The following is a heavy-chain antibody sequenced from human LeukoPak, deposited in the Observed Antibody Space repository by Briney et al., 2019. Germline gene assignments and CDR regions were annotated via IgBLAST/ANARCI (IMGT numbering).Heavy chain of an antibody. CDR2: ISASGNT. V-gene: IGHV4-4*07. CDR1: GGSISNNY. D-gene: IGHD2-21*02. CDR3: ARQGVATAIDY. Sequence: SETLSLTCTVSGGSISNNYWSWLRQPAGKGLEWIGRISASGNTNYNPSLKSRVTMSVDTSMNLFALKLSSVTAADTAVYYCARQGVATAIDYWGQGTLVTVSS. J-gene: IGHJ4*02.